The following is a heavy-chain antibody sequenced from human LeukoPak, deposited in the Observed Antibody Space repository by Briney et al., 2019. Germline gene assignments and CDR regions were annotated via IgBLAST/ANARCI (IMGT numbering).Heavy chain of an antibody. Sequence: SETLSLTCTVSGGSISSGGYYWSWIRQPPGKGLEWIGYIYHSGSTYYNPSLKSRVTISVDRSKNQFSLKLSSVTAAETAVYYCARGTPDDLKFDPWGQGTLVTVSS. V-gene: IGHV4-30-2*01. CDR1: GGSISSGGYY. D-gene: IGHD2-15*01. CDR2: IYHSGST. CDR3: ARGTPDDLKFDP. J-gene: IGHJ5*02.